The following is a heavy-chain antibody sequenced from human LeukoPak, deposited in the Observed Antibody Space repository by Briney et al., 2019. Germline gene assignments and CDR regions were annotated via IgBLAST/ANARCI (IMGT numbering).Heavy chain of an antibody. V-gene: IGHV3-23*01. Sequence: GGSLRLSCAASGFTFSSYAMSWVRQAPGKGLEWVSAISGSGGSTYYADSVKGRFTISRDNSKNTLYLQMNSLIAEDTAVYYCAKDLTSRRITICGVVPNWFDPWGQGTLVTVSS. CDR3: AKDLTSRRITICGVVPNWFDP. D-gene: IGHD3-3*01. CDR2: ISGSGGST. J-gene: IGHJ5*02. CDR1: GFTFSSYA.